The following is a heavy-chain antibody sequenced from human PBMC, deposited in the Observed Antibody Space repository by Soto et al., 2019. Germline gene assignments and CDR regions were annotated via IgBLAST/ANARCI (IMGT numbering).Heavy chain of an antibody. V-gene: IGHV4-30-4*01. J-gene: IGHJ4*02. CDR2: IYYSGST. D-gene: IGHD3-22*01. Sequence: SETLSLTCTVSGGSISSGDYYWSWIRQPPGKGLEWIGYIYYSGSTYYNPSLKSRVTISVDTSKNQFSLKLSSVTAADTAVYYCARGRGYYSYYFDYWGQGTLVTVSS. CDR1: GGSISSGDYY. CDR3: ARGRGYYSYYFDY.